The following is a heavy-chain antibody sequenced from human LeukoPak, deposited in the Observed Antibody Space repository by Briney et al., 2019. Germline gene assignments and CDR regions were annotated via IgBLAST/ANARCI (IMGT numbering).Heavy chain of an antibody. V-gene: IGHV4-39*01. CDR3: ARLGAEGVADYGGNSAPDYFDY. J-gene: IGHJ4*02. CDR2: IYYSGST. CDR1: GGSISSSSYY. Sequence: SETLSLTCTVSGGSISSSSYYWGWIRQPPGKGLEWIGSIYYSGSTYYNPSLKSRVTISVDTSKNQFSLKLSSVTAADTAVYYCARLGAEGVADYGGNSAPDYFDYWGQGTLVTVSS. D-gene: IGHD4-23*01.